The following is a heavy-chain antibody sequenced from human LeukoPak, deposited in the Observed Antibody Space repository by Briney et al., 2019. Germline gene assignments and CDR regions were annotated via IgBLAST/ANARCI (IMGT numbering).Heavy chain of an antibody. CDR1: GFTVSSNY. J-gene: IGHJ2*01. V-gene: IGHV3-53*01. D-gene: IGHD5-18*01. CDR2: IYSGSST. CDR3: ARHLSHYTAMATLDWYFDL. Sequence: GGSLRLSCAASGFTVSSNYMSWVRQAPGKGLEWLAVIYSGSSTYYADSVKGRFTISRDNSKNTLYLQMNSLRAEDTAVYYCARHLSHYTAMATLDWYFDLWGRGTLVTVSS.